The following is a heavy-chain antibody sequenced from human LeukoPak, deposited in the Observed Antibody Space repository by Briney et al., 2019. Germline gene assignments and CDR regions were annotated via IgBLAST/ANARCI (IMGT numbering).Heavy chain of an antibody. V-gene: IGHV1-69*13. J-gene: IGHJ4*02. D-gene: IGHD6-19*01. Sequence: SVKVSCKASGGTFSSYAISWVRQAPGQGLEWMGGIIPIFGTANYAQKFQGRVTITADESTSTAYMELSSLRSEDTAVYYCARSTVAGAYFDYWGQGTLVTVSS. CDR2: IIPIFGTA. CDR3: ARSTVAGAYFDY. CDR1: GGTFSSYA.